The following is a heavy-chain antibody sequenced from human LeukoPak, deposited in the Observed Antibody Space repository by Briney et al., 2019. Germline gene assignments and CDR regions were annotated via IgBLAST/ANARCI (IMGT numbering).Heavy chain of an antibody. D-gene: IGHD2-15*01. CDR2: IYYSGST. CDR3: AREARHCTGGSCRNYFDS. V-gene: IGHV4-59*01. CDR1: GGSISSYY. J-gene: IGHJ4*02. Sequence: SETLSLTCTVSGGSISSYYWSWIRQPPGKGLEWIAYIYYSGSTNYNPSLMSRVTISVDTSKDQFSLKLSSVTAADTAVYYCAREARHCTGGSCRNYFDSWGQGTLVTVSS.